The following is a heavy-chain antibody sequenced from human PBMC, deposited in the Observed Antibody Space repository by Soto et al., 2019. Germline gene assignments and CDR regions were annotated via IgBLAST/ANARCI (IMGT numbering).Heavy chain of an antibody. V-gene: IGHV3-7*01. CDR2: IKQDGSEK. CDR3: GGDSGWLFDY. D-gene: IGHD6-19*01. J-gene: IGHJ4*02. CDR1: GFICSSYW. Sequence: GGAVKVSCADFGFICSSYWMNWVRRAPGKGLEWVANIKQDGSEKYYVDSVKGRFTISRDNAKNSVYLQMNSLRVEDTAVYYCGGDSGWLFDYWGQGILFTVYS.